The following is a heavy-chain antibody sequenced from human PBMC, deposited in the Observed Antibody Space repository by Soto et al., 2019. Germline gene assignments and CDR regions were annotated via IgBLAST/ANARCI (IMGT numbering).Heavy chain of an antibody. D-gene: IGHD3-22*01. J-gene: IGHJ4*02. CDR1: GYTFTSYG. CDR3: ARDIHYYDSSGYLRLDY. Sequence: QVQLVQSGAEVKKPGASVKVSCKASGYTFTSYGISWVRQAPGQGLEWMGWISAYNGNTNYAQKLQGRATMTTDTSTSTAYMELRSLRSDDTAVYYCARDIHYYDSSGYLRLDYWGQGTLVTVSS. V-gene: IGHV1-18*01. CDR2: ISAYNGNT.